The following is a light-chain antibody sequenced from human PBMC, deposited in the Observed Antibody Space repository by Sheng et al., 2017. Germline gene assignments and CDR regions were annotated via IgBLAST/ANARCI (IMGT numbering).Light chain of an antibody. J-gene: IGLJ3*02. CDR1: SSTIGNNF. Sequence: QSVVTQPPSVSATPGQTVTISCSGSSSTIGNNFVFWYQQFPGMAPKLVISRDNQRPAGIPDRFSGSKSGTSASLAISGLRSDDEAHYYCATWDDKLSTWVFGGGTELTVL. V-gene: IGLV1-47*01. CDR2: RDN. CDR3: ATWDDKLSTWV.